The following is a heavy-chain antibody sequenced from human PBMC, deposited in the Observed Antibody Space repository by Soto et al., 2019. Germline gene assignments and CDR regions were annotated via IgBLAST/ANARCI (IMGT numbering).Heavy chain of an antibody. CDR2: IYYSGST. CDR1: GASIRRSGYY. J-gene: IGHJ4*02. Sequence: QVHLQESGPGLVTPSQTLSLTCTVSGASIRRSGYYWSWIRQHPGKGLVWIGYIYYSGSTYYDTSLNIRVTISHDTSNNQFSLRLTSVTAAATAVYYCARGAGGHYFDYWGQGILVTVSS. D-gene: IGHD3-10*01. V-gene: IGHV4-31*03. CDR3: ARGAGGHYFDY.